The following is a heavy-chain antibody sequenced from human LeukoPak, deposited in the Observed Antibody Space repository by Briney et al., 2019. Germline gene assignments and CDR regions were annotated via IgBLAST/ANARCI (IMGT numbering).Heavy chain of an antibody. V-gene: IGHV3-7*03. CDR2: IKQDGSEK. D-gene: IGHD5-12*01. J-gene: IGHJ4*02. CDR3: ARARGGYDFDY. Sequence: GGSLRLSCTASGFPFSNDPMNWVRQAPGKGLEWVANIKQDGSEKYYVDSVKGRFTISRDNAKNSLYLQLNSLRAEDTAVYYCARARGGYDFDYWGQGTLVTVSS. CDR1: GFPFSNDP.